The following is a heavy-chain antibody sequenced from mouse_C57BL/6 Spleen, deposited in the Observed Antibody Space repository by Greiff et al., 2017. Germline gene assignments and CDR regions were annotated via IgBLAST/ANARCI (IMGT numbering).Heavy chain of an antibody. D-gene: IGHD3-2*02. CDR3: ARGRQLRPYYFDY. CDR1: GYTFTSYW. V-gene: IGHV1-50*01. J-gene: IGHJ2*01. Sequence: VQLQQPGAELVKPGASVKLSCKASGYTFTSYWMQWVKQRPGQGLEWIGEIDPSDSYTNYNQKFKGKATLTVDTSSSTAYMQLSSLTSEDSAVYYCARGRQLRPYYFDYWGQGTTRTVSS. CDR2: IDPSDSYT.